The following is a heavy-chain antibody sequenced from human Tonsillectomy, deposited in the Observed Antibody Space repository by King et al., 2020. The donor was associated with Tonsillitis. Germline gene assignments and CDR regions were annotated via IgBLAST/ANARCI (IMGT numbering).Heavy chain of an antibody. CDR1: GFTFSSYA. CDR2: ISGRGGST. V-gene: IGHV3-23*04. J-gene: IGHJ4*02. CDR3: AKHVQDSWSVYDY. D-gene: IGHD6-13*01. Sequence: VQLVESGGGLVQPGGSLRLSCAASGFTFSSYAMSWVRQAPGKGLEWVSAISGRGGSTYYADSVKGRFTISRDNSKNTLYLQINSLRAEDTAVYYCAKHVQDSWSVYDYWGQGTLVTVSS.